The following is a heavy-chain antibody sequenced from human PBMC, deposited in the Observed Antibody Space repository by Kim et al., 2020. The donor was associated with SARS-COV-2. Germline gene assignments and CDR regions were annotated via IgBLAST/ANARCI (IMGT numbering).Heavy chain of an antibody. V-gene: IGHV3-23*01. D-gene: IGHD4-17*01. CDR2: ISGSGSNT. Sequence: GGSLRLSCEASGFTFSSYAMSWVRRAPGKGLEWASAISGSGSNTFYADSVKGRFTISRDNSKNTLYLQMNSLRAEDTAVYYCAKAEDYGGNSPIDPWGQG. CDR1: GFTFSSYA. CDR3: AKAEDYGGNSPIDP. J-gene: IGHJ5*02.